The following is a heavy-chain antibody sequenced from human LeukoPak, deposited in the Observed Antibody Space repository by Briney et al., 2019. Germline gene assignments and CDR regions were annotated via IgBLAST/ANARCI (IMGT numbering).Heavy chain of an antibody. J-gene: IGHJ4*02. D-gene: IGHD3-10*01. CDR2: IYYSGST. V-gene: IGHV4-34*01. CDR3: ARENNYYGSED. Sequence: SETLSLTCAVYGGSFSGYYWSWIRQPPGKGLEWIGSIYYSGSTYYNPSLKSRVTISVDTSKNQFSLKLSSVTAADTAVYYCARENNYYGSEDWGQGTLVTVSS. CDR1: GGSFSGYY.